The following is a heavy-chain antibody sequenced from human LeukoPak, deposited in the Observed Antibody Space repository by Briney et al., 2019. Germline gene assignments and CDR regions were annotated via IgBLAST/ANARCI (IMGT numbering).Heavy chain of an antibody. Sequence: ASVKVSCKASGYTFTSNYIHWVRQAPGQGLEWMGMIYPRDGSTSYAQKFQGRVTVTRDTSTSTVHMELSGLGSEDTAVYYCARDQEGFEYWGQGTLVTVSS. CDR1: GYTFTSNY. CDR2: IYPRDGST. CDR3: ARDQEGFEY. J-gene: IGHJ4*02. V-gene: IGHV1-46*01.